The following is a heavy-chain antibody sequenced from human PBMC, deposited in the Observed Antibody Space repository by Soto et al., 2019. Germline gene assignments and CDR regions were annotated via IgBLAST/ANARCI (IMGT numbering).Heavy chain of an antibody. D-gene: IGHD6-19*01. V-gene: IGHV3-30-3*01. J-gene: IGHJ3*02. CDR2: ISYDGST. CDR1: GVTFSNYA. CDR3: AKDLGDSSGWYFTYAFDI. Sequence: PGGSLRLSCAASGVTFSNYAMHWVRKAPGKGLEWVAVISYDGSTYYADSVKGRFTISRDNSKNTLYLQMNSLRAEDTAVYYCAKDLGDSSGWYFTYAFDIWGQGTMVTVSS.